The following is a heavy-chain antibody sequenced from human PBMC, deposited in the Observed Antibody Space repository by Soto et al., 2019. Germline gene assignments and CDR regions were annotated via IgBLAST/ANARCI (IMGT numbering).Heavy chain of an antibody. CDR2: IIPIFGTA. CDR3: ARYCSGGSCYSGPFDD. V-gene: IGHV1-69*13. D-gene: IGHD2-15*01. J-gene: IGHJ4*02. CDR1: GGTFSSYA. Sequence: GASVKVSCKASGGTFSSYAISWVRQAPGQGLEWMGGIIPIFGTANYAQKFQGRVTITADESTSTAYMELSSLRSEDTAVYYCARYCSGGSCYSGPFDDWGQGTLVTVSS.